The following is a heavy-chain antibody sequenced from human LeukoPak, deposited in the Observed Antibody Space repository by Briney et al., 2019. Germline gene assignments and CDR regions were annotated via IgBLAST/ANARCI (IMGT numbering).Heavy chain of an antibody. Sequence: PGGSLRLSCATSGFTLSSYSMNWVRQAPGKGLEWVSYSSSGSTTIYYADSVKGRFTISRDNAKNSLYLQMNSLRAEDTAVYYCARDVEQWLVRVDYFDYWGQGTLVTVSS. J-gene: IGHJ4*02. CDR2: SSSGSTTI. CDR1: GFTLSSYS. CDR3: ARDVEQWLVRVDYFDY. D-gene: IGHD6-19*01. V-gene: IGHV3-48*01.